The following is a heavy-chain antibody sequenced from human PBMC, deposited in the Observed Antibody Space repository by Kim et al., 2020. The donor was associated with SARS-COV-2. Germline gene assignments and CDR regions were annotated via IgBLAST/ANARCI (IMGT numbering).Heavy chain of an antibody. CDR1: GFTFSSYG. CDR2: ISYDGSNK. CDR3: AKEGDMGWELLLAYFDY. V-gene: IGHV3-30*18. J-gene: IGHJ4*02. D-gene: IGHD1-26*01. Sequence: GGSLRLSCAASGFTFSSYGMHWVRQAPGKGLEWVAVISYDGSNKYYADSVKGRFTISRDNSKNTLYLQMNSLRAEDTAVYYCAKEGDMGWELLLAYFDYWGQGTLVTVSS.